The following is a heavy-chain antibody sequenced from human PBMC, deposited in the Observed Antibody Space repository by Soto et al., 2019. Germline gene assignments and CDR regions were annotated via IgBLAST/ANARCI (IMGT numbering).Heavy chain of an antibody. D-gene: IGHD6-19*01. CDR2: ISYDGSNK. CDR3: ARDFSSSGWYSGNGMDV. V-gene: IGHV3-30-3*01. CDR1: GFTFSSYA. Sequence: PGGSLRLSCAASGFTFSSYAMHWVRQAPGKGLEWVAVISYDGSNKYYADSVKGRFTISRDNSKNTLYLQMNSLRAGDTAVYYCARDFSSSGWYSGNGMDVWGQGTTVTVSS. J-gene: IGHJ6*02.